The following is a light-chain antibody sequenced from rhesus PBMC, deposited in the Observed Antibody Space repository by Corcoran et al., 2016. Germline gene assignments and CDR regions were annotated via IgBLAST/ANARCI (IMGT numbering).Light chain of an antibody. V-gene: IGKV1-22*01. CDR2: NAS. J-gene: IGKJ2*01. CDR3: QHYSSSPYS. CDR1: QTLCSC. Sequence: DIQMTQSPSSLPAPVGDTFTITCRASQTLCSCLAWYQQKPGKAPNLLHNNASTLQSGVPSRVSGSGSRTDFTHTISRLKSGDFVTYYCQHYSSSPYSFGQGTKVGIK.